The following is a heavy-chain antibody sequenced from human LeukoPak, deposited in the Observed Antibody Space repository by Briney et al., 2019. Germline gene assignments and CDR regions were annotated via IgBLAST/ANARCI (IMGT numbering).Heavy chain of an antibody. CDR2: IGSSRSTI. J-gene: IGHJ4*02. D-gene: IGHD4-17*01. V-gene: IGHV3-48*01. CDR1: GFTFSSYS. Sequence: GGSLRLSCAASGFTFSSYSMNWVRQAPGKGLEWLSFIGSSRSTIYYTDSVKGRFTISRDNAKNSLYLQMNSLRAEDTAVYYCARDVGVYGVYAILGYWGQGTLVTVSS. CDR3: ARDVGVYGVYAILGY.